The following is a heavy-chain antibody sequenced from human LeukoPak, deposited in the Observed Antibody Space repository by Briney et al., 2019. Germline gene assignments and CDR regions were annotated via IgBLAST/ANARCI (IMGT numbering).Heavy chain of an antibody. V-gene: IGHV4-59*01. Sequence: SETLSLTCPVSGGSISSYYWSWIRQPPGKGLEWIGYIYYSGSTNYNPSLKSRVTISVDTSKNQFSLKLSSVTAADTAVYYYARCRRDGYLGLLNWFDPWGQGTLVTVSS. J-gene: IGHJ5*02. CDR3: ARCRRDGYLGLLNWFDP. CDR1: GGSISSYY. D-gene: IGHD5-24*01. CDR2: IYYSGST.